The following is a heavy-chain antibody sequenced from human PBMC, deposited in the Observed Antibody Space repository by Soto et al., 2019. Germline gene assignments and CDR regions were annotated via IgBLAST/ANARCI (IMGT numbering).Heavy chain of an antibody. Sequence: SCSASGFTFSTYCMHWVLQAPGKGLEWVAVISYDGSNKYYGDSVKGRFTISRDNSKNTVYVQMNSLRAEDTAVYYCAKDQSVLQFDSSGYYSYFYGMDVWGQGTTVTVSS. CDR3: AKDQSVLQFDSSGYYSYFYGMDV. D-gene: IGHD3-22*01. CDR1: GFTFSTYC. V-gene: IGHV3-30*18. J-gene: IGHJ6*02. CDR2: ISYDGSNK.